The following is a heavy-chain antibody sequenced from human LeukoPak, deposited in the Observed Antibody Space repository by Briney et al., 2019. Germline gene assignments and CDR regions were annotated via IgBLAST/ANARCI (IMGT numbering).Heavy chain of an antibody. V-gene: IGHV3-53*01. CDR1: GFTVSSNY. CDR3: AIYYYDSSGSYYFDY. D-gene: IGHD3-22*01. CDR2: IYSGGST. Sequence: GGSLRLSCAASGFTVSSNYMSWVRQAPGKGLEWVSVIYSGGSTYYADSVKGRFTISRDNSKNTLYLQMNSLRAEDTAVYYCAIYYYDSSGSYYFDYWGQGTLVTVSS. J-gene: IGHJ4*02.